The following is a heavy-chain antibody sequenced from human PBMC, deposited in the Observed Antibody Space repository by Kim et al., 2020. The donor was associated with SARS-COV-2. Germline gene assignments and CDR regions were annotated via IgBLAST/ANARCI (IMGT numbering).Heavy chain of an antibody. D-gene: IGHD4-17*01. Sequence: DSAAPVKGRFTISRDDSKNTLYMQMNSLQTEDTAVYYCTTDLTTVTTKGVWGQGTLVTVSS. V-gene: IGHV3-15*01. CDR3: TTDLTTVTTKGV. J-gene: IGHJ4*02.